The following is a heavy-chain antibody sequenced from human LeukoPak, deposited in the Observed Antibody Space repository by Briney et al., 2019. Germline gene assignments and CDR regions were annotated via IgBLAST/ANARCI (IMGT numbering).Heavy chain of an antibody. CDR3: ARDNWIFGVVTHGWFDP. CDR1: GGSISSYY. V-gene: IGHV4-4*07. CDR2: IYTSGST. D-gene: IGHD3-3*01. J-gene: IGHJ5*02. Sequence: PSGTLSLTCTVSGGSISSYYWSWIRQPAGKGLEWIGRIYTSGSTNYNPSLKSRVTMSVDTSKNQFSLKLSSVTAADTAVYYCARDNWIFGVVTHGWFDPWGQGTLVTVSS.